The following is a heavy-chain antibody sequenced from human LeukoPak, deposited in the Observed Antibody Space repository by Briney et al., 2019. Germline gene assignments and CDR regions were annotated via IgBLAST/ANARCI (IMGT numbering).Heavy chain of an antibody. CDR1: GFTFSSYG. Sequence: GGSLRLSCAASGFTFSSYGLHWVRQAPGKGLEWVAVISYDGSNKYYADSVKGRFTISRDNSENTLYLQMNSLRAEDTAVYYCAKEHRDGYSYGQGLDYWGQGTLVTVSS. J-gene: IGHJ4*02. D-gene: IGHD5-18*01. V-gene: IGHV3-30*18. CDR2: ISYDGSNK. CDR3: AKEHRDGYSYGQGLDY.